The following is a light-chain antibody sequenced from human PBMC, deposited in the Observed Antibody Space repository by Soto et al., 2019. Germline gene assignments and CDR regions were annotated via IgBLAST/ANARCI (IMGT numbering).Light chain of an antibody. J-gene: IGKJ1*01. CDR3: QQYNSYSWT. V-gene: IGKV3-15*01. CDR1: QSVSSN. CDR2: GAS. Sequence: IVMTQSPATLSVSPGERATLSCRASQSVSSNLAWYQQKPGQTPRLLIYGASTRATTIPVRFSGSGSGTEFTLTISSLQPDDFATYYCQQYNSYSWTFGQGTKVDIK.